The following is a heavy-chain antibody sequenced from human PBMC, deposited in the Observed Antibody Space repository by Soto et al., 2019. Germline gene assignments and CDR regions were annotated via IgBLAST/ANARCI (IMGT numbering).Heavy chain of an antibody. J-gene: IGHJ3*02. CDR2: IYYSGST. Sequence: SETLSLTCTVSGGSISSYYWSWIRQPPGKGLEWIGYIYYSGSTNYNPSLKSRVTISVDTSKNQFSLKLSSVTAADTAVYYCARGRTIFGVVDAFDIRGQGTMVTVSS. CDR1: GGSISSYY. V-gene: IGHV4-59*01. D-gene: IGHD3-3*01. CDR3: ARGRTIFGVVDAFDI.